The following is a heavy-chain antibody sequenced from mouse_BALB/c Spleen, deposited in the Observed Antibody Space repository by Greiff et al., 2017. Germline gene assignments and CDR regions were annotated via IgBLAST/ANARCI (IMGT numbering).Heavy chain of an antibody. J-gene: IGHJ2*01. D-gene: IGHD2-3*01. CDR3: ARRGLLPFDY. Sequence: VQLKESGPGLVKPSQSLSLTCSVTGYSITSGYYWNWIRQFPGNKLEWMGYISYDGSNNYNPSLKNRISITRDTSKNQFFLKLNSVTTEDTATYYCARRGLLPFDYWGQGTTLTVSS. CDR2: ISYDGSN. V-gene: IGHV3-6*02. CDR1: GYSITSGYY.